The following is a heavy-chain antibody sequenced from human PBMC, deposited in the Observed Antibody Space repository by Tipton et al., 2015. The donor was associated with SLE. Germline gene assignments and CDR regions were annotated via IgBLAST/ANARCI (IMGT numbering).Heavy chain of an antibody. CDR1: GGSISSHY. V-gene: IGHV4-59*11. Sequence: TLSLTCTVSGGSISSHYWSWIRQPPGKGLEWIGYIYYSGSTNYNPSLKSRVTISVDTSKNQFSLKLSSVTAADTAVYYCARDLPRPGYYYGMDVWGQGTTVTVSS. J-gene: IGHJ6*02. CDR3: ARDLPRPGYYYGMDV. CDR2: IYYSGST.